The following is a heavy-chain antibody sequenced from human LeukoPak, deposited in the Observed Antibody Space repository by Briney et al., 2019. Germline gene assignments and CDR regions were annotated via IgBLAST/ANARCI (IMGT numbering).Heavy chain of an antibody. V-gene: IGHV3-33*08. CDR3: VREDTAMSPNAFDV. D-gene: IGHD5-18*01. CDR1: GFTFSNFG. CDR2: IWYDGSDQ. Sequence: PGGFLRLSCAASGFTFSNFGMHWVRQAPGKGLEWVAVIWYDGSDQSYADSVKGRFTISRDNSKNTLFLQMDSLRAEDTAVYYCVREDTAMSPNAFDVWGQGTMVTVSS. J-gene: IGHJ3*01.